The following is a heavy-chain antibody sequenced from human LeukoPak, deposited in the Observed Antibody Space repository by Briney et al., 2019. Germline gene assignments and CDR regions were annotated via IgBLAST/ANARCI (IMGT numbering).Heavy chain of an antibody. CDR2: TYYRSKWNN. J-gene: IGHJ4*02. D-gene: IGHD5-18*01. V-gene: IGHV6-1*01. CDR1: GDSVSSNSAA. Sequence: SQTLSLTCAISGDSVSSNSAAWNWIRQSPSRGLEWLGRTYYRSKWNNDYAVSAKGRITINPDTSKNHFYLQLNSVTPEDTAVYYCARDRSFGYGSHFDYWGQGTLVTVSS. CDR3: ARDRSFGYGSHFDY.